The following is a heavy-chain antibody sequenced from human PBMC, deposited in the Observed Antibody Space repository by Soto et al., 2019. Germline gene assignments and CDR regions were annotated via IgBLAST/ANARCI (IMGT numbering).Heavy chain of an antibody. CDR2: MYYSGST. V-gene: IGHV4-59*01. CDR1: GGSISSYY. CDR3: ARGTFGVVKD. D-gene: IGHD3-3*01. J-gene: IGHJ4*02. Sequence: QVQLQESGPGLVKTSETLSLTCTVSGGSISSYYWSWIRQPPGKGLEWIGYMYYSGSTNYNPSLTSRVTISIDTSRNQFSLKLSSVTAADTAVYYCARGTFGVVKDWGQGTLVTVSS.